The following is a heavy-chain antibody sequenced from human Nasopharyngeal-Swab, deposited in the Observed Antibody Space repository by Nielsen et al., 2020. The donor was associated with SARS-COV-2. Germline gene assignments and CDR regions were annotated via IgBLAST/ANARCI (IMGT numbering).Heavy chain of an antibody. CDR2: FDPEDGET. Sequence: ASVKVSCKVSGYTITELSMHWVRQAPGKGLEWVGGFDPEDGETIYAQKFQGRVTMTEDTSTDTAYMELSSLTSEDTAVYYCTTVAGSSGRFASCGPGTLLPLSS. D-gene: IGHD1-26*01. CDR1: GYTITELS. J-gene: IGHJ4*02. CDR3: TTVAGSSGRFAS. V-gene: IGHV1-24*01.